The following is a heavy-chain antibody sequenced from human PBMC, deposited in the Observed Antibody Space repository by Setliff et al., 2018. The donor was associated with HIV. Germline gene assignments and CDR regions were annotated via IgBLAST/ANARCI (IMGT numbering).Heavy chain of an antibody. CDR1: GFSLSTSGMR. D-gene: IGHD2-2*01. CDR2: IDWDEDK. J-gene: IGHJ4*02. CDR3: ARTFCSSTSCYENFDY. Sequence: SGPTLVNPTQTLTLTCTFSGFSLSTSGMRVSWIRQPPGKALEWLARIDWDEDKFYSTSLKTRLTISKDTSKNQVVLTMTNMDPVDTATYYCARTFCSSTSCYENFDYWGQGTLVT. V-gene: IGHV2-70*04.